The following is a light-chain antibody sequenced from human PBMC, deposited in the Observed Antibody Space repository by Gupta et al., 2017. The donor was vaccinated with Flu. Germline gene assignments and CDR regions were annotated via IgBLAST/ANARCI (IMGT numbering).Light chain of an antibody. CDR3: RQFHKWPCT. V-gene: IGKV3-15*01. CDR1: QSVNTN. CDR2: GGS. J-gene: IGKJ2*02. Sequence: EIVMTQSPVTLSVSPGESATLSCGASQSVNTNLAWYQQKPGQAPRLLIYGGSTRATGVPDRFSASGSGTXLSLTIXSLQSEDVAVYYCRQFHKWPCTFGXGTKVEI.